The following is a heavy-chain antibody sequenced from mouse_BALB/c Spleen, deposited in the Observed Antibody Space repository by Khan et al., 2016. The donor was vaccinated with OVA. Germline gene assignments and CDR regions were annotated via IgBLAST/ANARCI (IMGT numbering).Heavy chain of an antibody. Sequence: QVQLKQSGPGLVAPSQSLSITCTVSGFSLTSYGVSWVRQPPGKGLEWLGVIWGDGNTNFHSALRSRLSISKDNSKSQVFLKLNSLQTDDTATYYCTKDRGYYAVDYWGQGTSVTVSS. V-gene: IGHV2-3*01. CDR1: GFSLTSYG. CDR2: IWGDGNT. CDR3: TKDRGYYAVDY. J-gene: IGHJ4*01.